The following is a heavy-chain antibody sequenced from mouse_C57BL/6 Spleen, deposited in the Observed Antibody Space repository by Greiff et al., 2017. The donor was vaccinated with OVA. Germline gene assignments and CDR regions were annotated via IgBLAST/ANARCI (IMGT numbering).Heavy chain of an antibody. V-gene: IGHV1-81*01. CDR3: ALGDYFDY. Sequence: VQLQQSGAELARPGASVKLSCKASGYTFTSYGISWVKQRTGQGLEWIGEIYPRSGNTSYNEKFKGKATLTADKSSSTAYMELRSLTSEDSAVYFCALGDYFDYWGQGTTLTVSS. CDR2: IYPRSGNT. CDR1: GYTFTSYG. D-gene: IGHD4-1*01. J-gene: IGHJ2*01.